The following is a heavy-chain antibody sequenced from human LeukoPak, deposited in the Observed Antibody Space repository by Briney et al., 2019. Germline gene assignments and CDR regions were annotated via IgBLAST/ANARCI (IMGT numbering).Heavy chain of an antibody. D-gene: IGHD1-1*01. CDR1: GYSFTNYY. CDR2: INPSGGST. CDR3: ARTRGYYFDH. J-gene: IGHJ4*02. V-gene: IGHV1-46*01. Sequence: GASVKVSCKASGYSFTNYYMHWVRQAPGQGLEWMTMINPSGGSTTYAQNFQDRVTVTRDMSTSTVYMELSSLTSEDTAVYYCARTRGYYFDHWGQGTLVTVSS.